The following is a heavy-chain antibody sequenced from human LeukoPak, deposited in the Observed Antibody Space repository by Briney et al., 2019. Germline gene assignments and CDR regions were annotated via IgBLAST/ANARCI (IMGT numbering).Heavy chain of an antibody. CDR3: ARDWFSYDSSPYGSD. CDR2: LSPDGSST. Sequence: GGSLRLSCAASGFTFSSYWMQWVRQAPGKGLVWVSRLSPDGSSTTSADSVKGRFTISRDNAKNTLYLQIGSLRADDTAVYYCARDWFSYDSSPYGSDWGQGTLVTVSS. J-gene: IGHJ4*02. V-gene: IGHV3-74*01. D-gene: IGHD3-22*01. CDR1: GFTFSSYW.